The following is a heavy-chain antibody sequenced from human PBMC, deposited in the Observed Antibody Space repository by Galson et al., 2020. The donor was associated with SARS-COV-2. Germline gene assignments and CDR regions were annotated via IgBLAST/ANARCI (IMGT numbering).Heavy chain of an antibody. CDR2: IWYDGSNK. V-gene: IGHV3-33*01. D-gene: IGHD6-13*01. CDR1: GFTFSSYG. CDR3: ARDSSSSCFTY. J-gene: IGHJ4*02. Sequence: GGSLRLSCAASGFTFSSYGMHWVRQAPGKGLEWVAVIWYDGSNKYYADSVKGRFTISRDNSKNTLYLQMNSLRAEDTAVYYCARDSSSSCFTYWGQGTLVTVSS.